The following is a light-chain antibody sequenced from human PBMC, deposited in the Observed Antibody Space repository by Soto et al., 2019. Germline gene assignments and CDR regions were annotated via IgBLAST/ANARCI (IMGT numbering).Light chain of an antibody. J-gene: IGLJ2*01. Sequence: HSALTQPASVSGSPGQSITISCTGTSSDVGGYNYVSWYQQHPGKAPKLMIYDVSNRPSGVSNRFSGSKSGNTAFLTISGLQAEDEADYYCSSYTSSSLSWVFGGGTKLTVL. CDR2: DVS. V-gene: IGLV2-14*01. CDR1: SSDVGGYNY. CDR3: SSYTSSSLSWV.